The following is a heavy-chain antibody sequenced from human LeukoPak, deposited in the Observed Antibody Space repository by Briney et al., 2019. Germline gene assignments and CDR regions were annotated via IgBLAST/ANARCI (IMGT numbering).Heavy chain of an antibody. Sequence: GGSLRLSCAASGFTFSNYWMHWIRQAPGEALMWVSRIKSDGSSTTYADSVKGRFTISRDNAKNTLYLQMNSLRAEDTAVYYCSRDSLSSCGGDCYSGLDVWGQGTTVTVSS. V-gene: IGHV3-74*01. CDR3: SRDSLSSCGGDCYSGLDV. D-gene: IGHD2-21*02. CDR1: GFTFSNYW. CDR2: IKSDGSST. J-gene: IGHJ6*02.